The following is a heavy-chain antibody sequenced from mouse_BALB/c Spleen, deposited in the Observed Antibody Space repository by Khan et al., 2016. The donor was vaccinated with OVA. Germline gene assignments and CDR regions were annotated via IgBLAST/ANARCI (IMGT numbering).Heavy chain of an antibody. Sequence: EVELVESGGGLVRPGGSLKLSCAASGFSFSSYSMSWVRQTPEKRLEWVATISRGGTYTYYPDSVKGRFTISRDNAKNTLYQQISSLKSEDTAMYYCPRHRGYSCHNPYIDYWGQGTTLTVSS. J-gene: IGHJ2*01. V-gene: IGHV5-6-4*01. D-gene: IGHD2-3*01. CDR1: GFSFSSYS. CDR3: PRHRGYSCHNPYIDY. CDR2: ISRGGTYT.